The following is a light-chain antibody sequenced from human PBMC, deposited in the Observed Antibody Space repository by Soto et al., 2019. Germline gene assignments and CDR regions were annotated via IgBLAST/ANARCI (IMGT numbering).Light chain of an antibody. J-gene: IGKJ5*01. V-gene: IGKV3-15*01. CDR2: EAS. Sequence: TQRPATLAVSNGERSTLSCRASQSVSRSLAWYQQKPGQAPRLLIYEASTRATGIPARFSGSGSETDFTLTISGLQSEHFAVYYCQQYKNWPPITSGQGIRLEIK. CDR1: QSVSRS. CDR3: QQYKNWPPIT.